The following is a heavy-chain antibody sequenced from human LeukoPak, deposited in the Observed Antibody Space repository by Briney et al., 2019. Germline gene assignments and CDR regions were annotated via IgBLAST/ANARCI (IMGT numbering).Heavy chain of an antibody. D-gene: IGHD3-10*01. CDR2: IRSRAYGATT. Sequence: GRSLRLSCRGYGFIFGDHAMSWVRRPPGKGQEWVGFIRSRAYGATTEYAASVEGRFIISRDDSKGIAYLEMNSLETDDTALYYCARGPILLWIHNGMDVWPQGTTVIVSS. V-gene: IGHV3-49*04. CDR1: GFIFGDHA. J-gene: IGHJ6*02. CDR3: ARGPILLWIHNGMDV.